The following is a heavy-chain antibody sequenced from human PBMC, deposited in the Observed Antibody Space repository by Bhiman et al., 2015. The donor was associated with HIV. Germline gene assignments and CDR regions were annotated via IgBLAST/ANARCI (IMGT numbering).Heavy chain of an antibody. J-gene: IGHJ5*02. D-gene: IGHD6-6*01. CDR3: ARGSSSSLSAERFDP. CDR1: GFTFSSHS. Sequence: EVQLVESGGGLVQPGGSLKLSCAASGFTFSSHSMNWVRQAPGKGLEWVSSISSSSYYIYYADSVKGRFTISRDNAKNSLYLQMNSLRAEDTAVYYCARGSSSSLSAERFDPWGQGTLVTVS. CDR2: ISSSSYYI. V-gene: IGHV3-21*01.